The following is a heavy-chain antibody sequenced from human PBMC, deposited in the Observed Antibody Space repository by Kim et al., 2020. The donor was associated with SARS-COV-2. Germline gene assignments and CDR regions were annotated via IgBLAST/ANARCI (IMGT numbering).Heavy chain of an antibody. D-gene: IGHD4-17*01. Sequence: GGSLRLSCAVSGFTFSTYAMSWVRQAPGKGLECVSAISGDGRTTSYADSVKGRFTISRDNSKSMLFLQMSSLRAEDTAIYFCAKTLYGGCDFWGQGTLISVPS. J-gene: IGHJ4*02. CDR2: ISGDGRTT. CDR1: GFTFSTYA. CDR3: AKTLYGGCDF. V-gene: IGHV3-23*01.